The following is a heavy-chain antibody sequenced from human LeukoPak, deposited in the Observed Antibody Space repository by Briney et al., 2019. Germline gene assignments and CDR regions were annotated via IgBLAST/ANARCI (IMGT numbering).Heavy chain of an antibody. V-gene: IGHV4-59*08. J-gene: IGHJ4*02. Sequence: KPSETLSLTCTVSGGSISTYHWSWIRQPPGKGLEWIGYIYYSGSTNYNPSLKSRVTISVDTSKNQFSLKLSPVTAADTAVFYCARLKRNYDASGYFDYWGQGTLVTVSS. CDR1: GGSISTYH. CDR3: ARLKRNYDASGYFDY. CDR2: IYYSGST. D-gene: IGHD3-22*01.